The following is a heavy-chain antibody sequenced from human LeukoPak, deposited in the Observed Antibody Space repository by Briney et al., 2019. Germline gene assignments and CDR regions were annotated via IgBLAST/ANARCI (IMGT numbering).Heavy chain of an antibody. CDR2: LCGSGGST. J-gene: IGHJ4*02. CDR3: AKDHHLAAASNLDY. Sequence: GGSLRLSCAAPVFTFTSSAMSCGRAAPGEGGWWGWPLCGSGGSTYYADSVKGRFTISRDNSKNTLYLQMNSLRAEDTAVYYCAKDHHLAAASNLDYWGQGTLVTVSS. V-gene: IGHV3-23*01. CDR1: VFTFTSSA. D-gene: IGHD6-13*01.